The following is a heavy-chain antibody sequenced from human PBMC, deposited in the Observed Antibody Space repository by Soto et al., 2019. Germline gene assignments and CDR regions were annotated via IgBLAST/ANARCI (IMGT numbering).Heavy chain of an antibody. CDR2: INQGGTER. CDR1: GFPFTVFW. CDR3: ARDGPIQQLGQSYQF. V-gene: IGHV3-7*01. J-gene: IGHJ1*01. Sequence: GGSLRLSCAASGFPFTVFWMSWVRQVPGKGLEWVAMINQGGTERYYVDSVKGRFTISRDNAANLVYLQMVSLRGEDTAVYYCARDGPIQQLGQSYQFWGQGTLVTVSS. D-gene: IGHD4-4*01.